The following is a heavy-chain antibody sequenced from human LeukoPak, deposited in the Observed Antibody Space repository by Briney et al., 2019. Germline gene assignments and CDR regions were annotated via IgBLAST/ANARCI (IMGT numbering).Heavy chain of an antibody. Sequence: GGSLRLSCAASGFTFDDYAMHWVRQAPGKGLEWVSLISAGGGTTEHADYVKGRFTISRDNSRNTLYLQMNSLRVEDTALYYCAKGMGMVTTGGVDYWGQGAPVTDSS. CDR1: GFTFDDYA. V-gene: IGHV3-23*01. D-gene: IGHD2-21*02. J-gene: IGHJ4*02. CDR2: ISAGGGTT. CDR3: AKGMGMVTTGGVDY.